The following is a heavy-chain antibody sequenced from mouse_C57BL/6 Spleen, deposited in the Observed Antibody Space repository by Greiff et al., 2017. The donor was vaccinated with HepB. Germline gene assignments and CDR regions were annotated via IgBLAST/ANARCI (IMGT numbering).Heavy chain of an antibody. V-gene: IGHV1-80*01. CDR3: ARWNGRDGERAMDD. CDR1: GYAFSSYW. J-gene: IGHJ4*01. Sequence: QVQLQQSGAELVKPGASVKLSCKASGYAFSSYWMHWVKQRPGQGLEWIGQIYPGDGDTNYNGKFKGKATLTADKSSSTAYMQLSSLTSEDSAVYFCARWNGRDGERAMDDWGQGTSVTVSS. D-gene: IGHD1-2*01. CDR2: IYPGDGDT.